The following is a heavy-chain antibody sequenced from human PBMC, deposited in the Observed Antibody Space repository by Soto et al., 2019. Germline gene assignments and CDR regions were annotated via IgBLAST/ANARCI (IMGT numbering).Heavy chain of an antibody. CDR3: ARSREFDY. CDR1: GGSLSGATYS. Sequence: QVQLRESGSGLVKPLETLSLTCGVSGGSLSGATYSWNWIRQPPGKGLAWIGYIFPSGTTYYNPYLKSRVTIAIDVSKYQFSLSLRSFTAADTAVYYWARSREFDYWSQGTLVSVSS. CDR2: IFPSGTT. V-gene: IGHV4-30-2*01. J-gene: IGHJ4*02.